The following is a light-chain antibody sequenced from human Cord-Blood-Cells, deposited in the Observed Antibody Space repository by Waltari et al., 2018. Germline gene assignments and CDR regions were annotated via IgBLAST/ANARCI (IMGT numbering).Light chain of an antibody. Sequence: AIRMTQSPSSLSASTGDRVTITCRASQGISSYLAWYQQKPGKAPKLLIYAASTLQSGVPSRFSGSGSVIDFTLTIICLQSEDFATYYCQQYYSYPFTFGPGTKVDIK. J-gene: IGKJ3*01. CDR2: AAS. CDR3: QQYYSYPFT. V-gene: IGKV1-8*01. CDR1: QGISSY.